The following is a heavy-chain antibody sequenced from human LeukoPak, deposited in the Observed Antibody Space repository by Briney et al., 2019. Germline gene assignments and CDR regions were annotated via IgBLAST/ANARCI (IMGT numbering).Heavy chain of an antibody. CDR3: ARHPRRHFGPADI. J-gene: IGHJ3*02. D-gene: IGHD3-3*01. CDR2: IYYSGNT. Sequence: SETLSLTCTASGGSISSSSYYWGWIRQPPGKGLEWIGSIYYSGNTYYNPSLKSRVTVSVDTSKNQFSLKLSSVTAADTAVYYSARHPRRHFGPADIWGQGTMVSVSS. V-gene: IGHV4-39*01. CDR1: GGSISSSSYY.